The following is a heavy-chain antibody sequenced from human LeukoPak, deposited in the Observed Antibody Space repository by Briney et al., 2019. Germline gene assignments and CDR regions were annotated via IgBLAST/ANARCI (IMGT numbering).Heavy chain of an antibody. Sequence: PGGSLRLSCAASGFTFSSYGMHWVRQAPGKGLEWVANIKQDGSDKYYVDSVKGRFTISRDNAKNSLYLQMNSLRAEDTAVYYCARACYYDSSGYCHDAFDIWGQGTMVTVSS. V-gene: IGHV3-7*01. CDR2: IKQDGSDK. J-gene: IGHJ3*02. D-gene: IGHD3-22*01. CDR3: ARACYYDSSGYCHDAFDI. CDR1: GFTFSSYG.